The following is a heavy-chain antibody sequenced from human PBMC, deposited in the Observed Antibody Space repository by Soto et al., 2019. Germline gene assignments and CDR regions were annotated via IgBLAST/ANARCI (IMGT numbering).Heavy chain of an antibody. V-gene: IGHV3-33*01. CDR1: GFTSSSYG. J-gene: IGHJ3*02. Sequence: QVQLVESGGGVVQPGRSLRLSCAASGFTSSSYGMHWVRQAPGKGLEWVAVIWYDGSNKYYADSVKGRFTISRDNSKNTLYLQMNSLRAEDTAVYYCARSLEQWLVRFAFDIWGQGTMVTVSS. CDR3: ARSLEQWLVRFAFDI. CDR2: IWYDGSNK. D-gene: IGHD6-19*01.